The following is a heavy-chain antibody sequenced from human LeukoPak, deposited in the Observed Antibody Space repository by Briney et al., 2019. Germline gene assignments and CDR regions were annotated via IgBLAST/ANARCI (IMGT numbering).Heavy chain of an antibody. J-gene: IGHJ3*02. CDR2: IYYSGST. CDR3: ASGEYYYDSSGYYSLRAFDI. D-gene: IGHD3-22*01. V-gene: IGHV4-39*07. CDR1: GGSISSSSYY. Sequence: TSETLSLTCTVSGGSISSSSYYWGWIRQPPGKGLEWIGSIYYSGSTNYNPSLKSRVTISVDTSENQLSLKLSSVTAADTAVYYCASGEYYYDSSGYYSLRAFDIWGQGTMVTVSS.